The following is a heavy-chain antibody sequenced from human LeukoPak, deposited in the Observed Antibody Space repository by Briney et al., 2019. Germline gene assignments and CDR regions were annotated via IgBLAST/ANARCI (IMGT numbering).Heavy chain of an antibody. D-gene: IGHD6-13*01. CDR1: GFTFSSYW. CDR3: AKDLRESGYSSSWSYYYYGMDV. J-gene: IGHJ6*02. V-gene: IGHV3-23*01. Sequence: GGSLRLSCAASGFTFSSYWMSWVRQAPGKGLEWVSGISGSGGSTYYADSVKGRFTISRDNSKNTLYLQMNSLRAEDTAVYYCAKDLRESGYSSSWSYYYYGMDVWGQGTTVTVSS. CDR2: ISGSGGST.